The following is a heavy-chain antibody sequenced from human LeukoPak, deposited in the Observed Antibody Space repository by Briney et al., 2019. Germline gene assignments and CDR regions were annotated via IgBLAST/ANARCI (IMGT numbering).Heavy chain of an antibody. Sequence: GGSLRLSWAPPGLTSSSYARHWDRQAPGKGLEWVAVISYDGSNKYYADSVKGRFTISRDNSKNTLYLQMNSLRAEDTAVYYCARGVVVTANPADAFDIWGQGTMVTVSS. V-gene: IGHV3-30-3*01. J-gene: IGHJ3*02. CDR2: ISYDGSNK. CDR1: GLTSSSYA. CDR3: ARGVVVTANPADAFDI. D-gene: IGHD2-21*02.